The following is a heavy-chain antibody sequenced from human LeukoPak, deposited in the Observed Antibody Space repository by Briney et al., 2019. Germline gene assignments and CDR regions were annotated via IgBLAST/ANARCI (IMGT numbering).Heavy chain of an antibody. CDR3: AREAYYYDSSGHWDAFDI. CDR2: IYASGST. J-gene: IGHJ3*02. CDR1: GGSISSYY. D-gene: IGHD3-22*01. V-gene: IGHV4-4*07. Sequence: SETLSLTCTVSGGSISSYYWSWIRQPAGKGLEWIGRIYASGSTNYNPSLKSRVTIAVDTSKNQFSLKLSSVTAADTAVYHCAREAYYYDSSGHWDAFDIWGQGTMVIVSS.